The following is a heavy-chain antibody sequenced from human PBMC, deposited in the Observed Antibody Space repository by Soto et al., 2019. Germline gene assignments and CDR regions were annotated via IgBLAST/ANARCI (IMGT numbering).Heavy chain of an antibody. CDR2: IYYSGST. Sequence: SETLSLTCTVSGGSISSYYWNWIRQPPGKGLEWIGYIYYSGSTNYNPSLKSRVTISVDTSKNQFSLKLSSVTAADTAVYYCARVVVVVADGYFDYWGQGTLVTVSS. J-gene: IGHJ4*02. CDR3: ARVVVVVADGYFDY. D-gene: IGHD2-15*01. CDR1: GGSISSYY. V-gene: IGHV4-59*01.